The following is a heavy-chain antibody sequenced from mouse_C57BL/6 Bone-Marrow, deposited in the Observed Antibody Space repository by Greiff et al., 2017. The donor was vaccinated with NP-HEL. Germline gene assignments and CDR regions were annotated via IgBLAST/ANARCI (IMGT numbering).Heavy chain of an antibody. Sequence: EVQVVESGGGLVKPGGSLKLSCAASGFTFSDYGMHWVRQAPEKGLEWVAYISSGSSTIYYADKVKGRFTISRDNAKNTLFLQMTSLRSEDTAMYYCASPHYYGSIYAMDYWGQGTSVTVSS. D-gene: IGHD1-1*01. CDR2: ISSGSSTI. CDR1: GFTFSDYG. V-gene: IGHV5-17*01. J-gene: IGHJ4*01. CDR3: ASPHYYGSIYAMDY.